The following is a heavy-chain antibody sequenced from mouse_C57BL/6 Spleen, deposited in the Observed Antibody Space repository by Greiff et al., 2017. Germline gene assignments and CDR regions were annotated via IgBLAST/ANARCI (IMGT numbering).Heavy chain of an antibody. V-gene: IGHV5-4*01. Sequence: EVQLVESGGGLVKPGGSLKLSCAASGFTFSSYAMSWVRQTPEKRLEWVATISDGGSYTYYPDNVKGRFTISRDNAKNNLYLQMSHLKSEDTAMYYCARDSVVFDYWGQGTTLTVSS. CDR1: GFTFSSYA. CDR2: ISDGGSYT. CDR3: ARDSVVFDY. J-gene: IGHJ2*01. D-gene: IGHD1-1*01.